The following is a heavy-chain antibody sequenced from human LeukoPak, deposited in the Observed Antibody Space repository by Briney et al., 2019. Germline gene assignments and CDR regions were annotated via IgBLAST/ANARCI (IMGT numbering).Heavy chain of an antibody. J-gene: IGHJ4*02. CDR2: INHSGST. V-gene: IGHV4-34*01. CDR3: ARGGRIAAAGTGYFDY. D-gene: IGHD6-13*01. CDR1: GGSFSGYY. Sequence: SETLSLTCAVYGGSFSGYYWSWISQPPGKGLEWIGEINHSGSTNYNPSLKSRLTISVDTSKNQFSLKLSSVTAADTAVYYCARGGRIAAAGTGYFDYWGQGTLVTVSS.